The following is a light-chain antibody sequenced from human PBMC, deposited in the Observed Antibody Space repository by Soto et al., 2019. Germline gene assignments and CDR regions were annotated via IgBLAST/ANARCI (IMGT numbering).Light chain of an antibody. CDR2: DVS. CDR1: QSVSSIY. Sequence: DIVLTQSPGTLSLSPGERATLSCRASQSVSSIYLAWYQQKPGQAPRLLIYDVSSRATGIPDRFSGSGSGTDFTLTISRLEPEDFAVYYCQQSGSSPGTFGQGTKVEIK. J-gene: IGKJ1*01. V-gene: IGKV3-20*01. CDR3: QQSGSSPGT.